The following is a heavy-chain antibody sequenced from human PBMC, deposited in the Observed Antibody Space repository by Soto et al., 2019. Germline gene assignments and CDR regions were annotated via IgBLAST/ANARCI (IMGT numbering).Heavy chain of an antibody. D-gene: IGHD3-3*01. CDR2: INHSGST. CDR1: GGSFSGYY. V-gene: IGHV4-34*01. J-gene: IGHJ6*02. Sequence: SETLSLTCAVYGGSFSGYYWSWIRQPPGKGLEWIGEINHSGSTIYNPSLKSRVTISVDTSKNQFSLKLSSVTAADTAVYYCARTGRFLEWLLRQMGRGRTGYYYYGMDVWGQGTTVTVSS. CDR3: ARTGRFLEWLLRQMGRGRTGYYYYGMDV.